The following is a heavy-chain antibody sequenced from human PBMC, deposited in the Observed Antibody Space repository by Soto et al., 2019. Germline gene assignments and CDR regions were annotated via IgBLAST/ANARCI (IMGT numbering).Heavy chain of an antibody. D-gene: IGHD3-9*01. J-gene: IGHJ5*02. CDR1: GYTFINYD. CDR2: ISAYNGNT. V-gene: IGHV1-18*01. CDR3: ARLLRYFAPTYRSDNWFDP. Sequence: QVQLVQSGAEVKKPGASVKVSCKASGYTFINYDISWVRQAPGQGLEWMGGISAYNGNTYYAQKLQGRVTMTTDTSTSTACMELRSLRSDGTAVYYCARLLRYFAPTYRSDNWFDPWGQGTLVTVSS.